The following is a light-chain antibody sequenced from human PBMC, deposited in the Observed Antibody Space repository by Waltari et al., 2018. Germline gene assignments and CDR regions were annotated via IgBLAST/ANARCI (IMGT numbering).Light chain of an antibody. J-gene: IGKJ4*01. CDR2: GAS. V-gene: IGKV3-20*01. CDR1: QSIANKY. Sequence: EIVLTQSPGTLSLSPGDRATLSRRDSQSIANKYVTWYRQRPGQPPSLLIFGASTRASGVPDRFSGSGFGTEFTLTISRLEPEDFAVYYCQQYGTSVTFGGGTKLEIK. CDR3: QQYGTSVT.